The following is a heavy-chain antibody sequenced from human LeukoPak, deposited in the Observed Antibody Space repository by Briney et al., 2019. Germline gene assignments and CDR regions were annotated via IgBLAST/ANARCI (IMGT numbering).Heavy chain of an antibody. CDR3: VRDVRGIGQDYYYMDV. CDR2: INKDGSST. V-gene: IGHV3-74*01. Sequence: GGSLRLSCEASGMIFNNHWMHWIRQAPGKGLVWVARINKDGSSTTYSDSVRGRFTISRDNARNTLSLQMNSLRVEDTALCYCVRDVRGIGQDYYYMDVWGKGTTVTVSS. CDR1: GMIFNNHW. J-gene: IGHJ6*03. D-gene: IGHD3/OR15-3a*01.